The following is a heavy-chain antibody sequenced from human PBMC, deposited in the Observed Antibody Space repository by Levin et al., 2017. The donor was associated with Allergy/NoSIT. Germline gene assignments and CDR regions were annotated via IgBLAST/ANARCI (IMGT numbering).Heavy chain of an antibody. CDR3: ARSWSGGPKGQTKFDY. D-gene: IGHD2-15*01. Sequence: GESLKISCKASGYTFTSYDINWVRQATGQGLEWMGWMNPNSGNTGYAQKFQGRVTMTRNTSISTAYMEQSSLRSEDTAVYYCARSWSGGPKGQTKFDYWGQGTLVTVSS. V-gene: IGHV1-8*01. CDR1: GYTFTSYD. J-gene: IGHJ4*02. CDR2: MNPNSGNT.